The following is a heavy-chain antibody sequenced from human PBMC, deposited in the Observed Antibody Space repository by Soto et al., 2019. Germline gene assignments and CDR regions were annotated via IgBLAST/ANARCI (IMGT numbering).Heavy chain of an antibody. V-gene: IGHV3-73*01. J-gene: IGHJ2*01. CDR1: GFTFRDSA. CDR3: ASLPNVDGGTGGRYSDL. D-gene: IGHD1-26*01. Sequence: GGSLRLSCAASGFTFRDSAIHWVRQASGKGLEWVGRIRKKVNNYATIYAASVNGRFTISRDDSQSTAYLQMNSLKTEDTAVYYCASLPNVDGGTGGRYSDLWGRGTLVTVSS. CDR2: IRKKVNNYAT.